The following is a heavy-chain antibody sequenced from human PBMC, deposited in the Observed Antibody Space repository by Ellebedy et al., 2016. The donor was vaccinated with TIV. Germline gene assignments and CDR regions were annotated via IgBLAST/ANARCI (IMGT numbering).Heavy chain of an antibody. CDR2: IIPIFGTA. CDR1: GGTFSSYA. V-gene: IGHV1-69*06. CDR3: ARVPPGGYWYFDL. D-gene: IGHD3-10*01. Sequence: ASVKVSCKASGGTFSSYAISWVRQAPGQGLEWMGGIIPIFGTANYAQKFQGRVTITADKSTSTAYMELSSLRSEDTAVYYCARVPPGGYWYFDLWGRGTLVTVSS. J-gene: IGHJ2*01.